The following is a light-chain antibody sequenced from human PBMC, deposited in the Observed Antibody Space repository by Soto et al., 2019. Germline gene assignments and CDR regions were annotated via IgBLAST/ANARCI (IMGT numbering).Light chain of an antibody. CDR3: QQYGSSPQT. CDR1: QSVSSSY. Sequence: EIVLTQSPGTLSLSPGERATLCCRASQSVSSSYLAWYQQKPGQAPRLLIYGASSTATGIPDRFSGSASGTDFTLTISRLEPEDFAVYYCQQYGSSPQTFGQGTKVDIK. CDR2: GAS. J-gene: IGKJ1*01. V-gene: IGKV3-20*01.